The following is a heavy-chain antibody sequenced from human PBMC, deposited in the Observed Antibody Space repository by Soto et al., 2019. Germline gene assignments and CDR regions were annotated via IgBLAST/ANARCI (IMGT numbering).Heavy chain of an antibody. Sequence: QVQLQESGPGLVKPSQTLSLTCTVSGGSISSGGYYWSWIRQHPGKGLEWIGYIYYSGSTYYNPTLKSRVTISVDKSKNQFSLKLRSVTAADTAVYYCARAAYDSSGYYFVGAFDIWGQGTMVTVSS. CDR2: IYYSGST. J-gene: IGHJ3*02. CDR3: ARAAYDSSGYYFVGAFDI. V-gene: IGHV4-31*03. CDR1: GGSISSGGYY. D-gene: IGHD3-22*01.